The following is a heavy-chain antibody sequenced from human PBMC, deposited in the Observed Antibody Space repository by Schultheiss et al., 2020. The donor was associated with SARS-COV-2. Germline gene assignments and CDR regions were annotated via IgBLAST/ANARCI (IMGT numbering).Heavy chain of an antibody. D-gene: IGHD4-17*01. Sequence: GGSLRLSCAASGFTFSSYGMHWVRQAPGKGLEWVAVIWYDGSNKYYADSVKGRFTISRDNSKNTLYLQMNSLRAEDTAVYYCARDGLGYSQARTTVTRFDYWGQGTLVTVAS. CDR2: IWYDGSNK. J-gene: IGHJ4*02. CDR3: ARDGLGYSQARTTVTRFDY. V-gene: IGHV3-33*01. CDR1: GFTFSSYG.